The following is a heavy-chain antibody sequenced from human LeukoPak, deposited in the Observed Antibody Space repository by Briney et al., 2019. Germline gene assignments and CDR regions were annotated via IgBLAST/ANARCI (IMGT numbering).Heavy chain of an antibody. CDR3: TRGYSSSWYEDN. CDR2: IYYSGNT. Sequence: SETLSLTCTVSGGSFSTGGYYWSWIRQHPGKGLEWIGYIYYSGNTYYNPSLKSRVTKSIDTSKNQFSLKLSSVTAADTAVYYCTRGYSSSWYEDNWGQGTLVSVSS. J-gene: IGHJ4*02. CDR1: GGSFSTGGYY. D-gene: IGHD6-13*01. V-gene: IGHV4-31*03.